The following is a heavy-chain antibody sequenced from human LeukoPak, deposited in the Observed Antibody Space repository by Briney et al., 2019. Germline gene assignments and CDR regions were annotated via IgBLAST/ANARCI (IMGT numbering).Heavy chain of an antibody. J-gene: IGHJ4*02. CDR1: GYTFTSYG. Sequence: ASVKVSCKASGYTFTSYGISRVRQAPGQGLEWMGWISAYNGNTNYAQKLQGRVTMTTDTSTSTAYMELRSLRSDDTAVYYCARMGPVYCGGDCYLDYWGQGTLVTVSS. CDR3: ARMGPVYCGGDCYLDY. CDR2: ISAYNGNT. D-gene: IGHD2-21*02. V-gene: IGHV1-18*01.